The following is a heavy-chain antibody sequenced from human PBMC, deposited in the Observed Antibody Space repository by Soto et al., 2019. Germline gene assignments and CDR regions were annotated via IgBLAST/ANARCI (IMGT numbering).Heavy chain of an antibody. CDR1: GGSISSYY. J-gene: IGHJ4*02. V-gene: IGHV4-59*01. D-gene: IGHD1-26*01. CDR3: ARMVSGSYGEDY. CDR2: IYYSGST. Sequence: SETLSLTCTVSGGSISSYYWSWIRQPPGKGLEWIGYIYYSGSTNYNPSLKSRVTISVDASKNQFSLKLSSVTAADTAVYYCARMVSGSYGEDYWGQGTLVTVSS.